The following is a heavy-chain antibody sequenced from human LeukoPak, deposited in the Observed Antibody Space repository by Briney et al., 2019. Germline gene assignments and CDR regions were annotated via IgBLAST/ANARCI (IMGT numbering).Heavy chain of an antibody. D-gene: IGHD5-24*01. CDR3: ARWVPGIATPSDAFDI. CDR2: IYTSGST. CDR1: GGSISSGSHY. Sequence: PLETLSLTCTVSGGSISSGSHYWSWIRQPAGKGLEWIGRIYTSGSTNYNPSLKSRVTISVDTSKNQFSLKLSSVTAADTAVYYCARWVPGIATPSDAFDIWGQGTMVTVSS. V-gene: IGHV4-61*02. J-gene: IGHJ3*02.